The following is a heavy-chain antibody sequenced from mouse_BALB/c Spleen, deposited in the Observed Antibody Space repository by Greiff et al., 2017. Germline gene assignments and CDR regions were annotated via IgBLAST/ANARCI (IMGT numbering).Heavy chain of an antibody. CDR3: ARDGSSPWFAY. D-gene: IGHD1-1*01. CDR1: GYAFSSSW. CDR2: IYPGDGDT. Sequence: VQLQQSGPELVKPGASVKISCKASGYAFSSSWMNWVKQRPGQGLEWIGRIYPGDGDTNYNGKFKGKATLTADKSSSTAYMQLSSLTSVDSAVYFCARDGSSPWFAYWGQGTLVTVSA. V-gene: IGHV1-82*01. J-gene: IGHJ3*01.